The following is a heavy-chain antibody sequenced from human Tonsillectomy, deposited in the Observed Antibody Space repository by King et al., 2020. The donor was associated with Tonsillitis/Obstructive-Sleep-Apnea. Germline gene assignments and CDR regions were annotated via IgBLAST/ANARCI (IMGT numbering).Heavy chain of an antibody. CDR1: GFSFSSYG. CDR3: VNLLTIFGVVDAFDI. CDR2: MSYDGSNK. Sequence: HVQLVESGGGVVQPGRSLRLSCAASGFSFSSYGMHWVRQAPGKGLEWVALMSYDGSNKYYADSVKGRFTISRDNSKHTLYLQMNSLRAEDTAVYYCVNLLTIFGVVDAFDIWGQGTMVTVSS. D-gene: IGHD3-3*01. J-gene: IGHJ3*02. V-gene: IGHV3-30*18.